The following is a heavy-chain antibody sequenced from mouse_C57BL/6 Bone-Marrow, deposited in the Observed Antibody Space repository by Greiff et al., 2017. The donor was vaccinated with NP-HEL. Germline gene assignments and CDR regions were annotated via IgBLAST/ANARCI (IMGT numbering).Heavy chain of an antibody. J-gene: IGHJ4*01. V-gene: IGHV1-4*01. CDR2: INPSSGYT. Sequence: QVQLKQSGAELARPGASVKMSCKASGYTFTSYTMHWVKQRPGQGLEWIGYINPSSGYTKYNQKFKDKATLTADKSSSTAYMQLSSLTSEDSAVYYCARCARPYAMDYWGQGTSVTVSS. D-gene: IGHD2-12*01. CDR3: ARCARPYAMDY. CDR1: GYTFTSYT.